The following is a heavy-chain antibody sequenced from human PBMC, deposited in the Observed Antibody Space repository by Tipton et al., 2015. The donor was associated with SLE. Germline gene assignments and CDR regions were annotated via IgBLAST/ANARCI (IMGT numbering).Heavy chain of an antibody. CDR2: IYYSGST. J-gene: IGHJ4*02. D-gene: IGHD6-19*01. CDR1: GGSIKSYY. Sequence: TLSLTCTVSGGSIKSYYWSWIRQPPGKGLEWIGNIYYSGSTNYNPSLKSRVTISVDTSKNQFSLKLSSVTAADTAVYYCARDSLSDSGGWYFDSWGQGALVTVSS. CDR3: ARDSLSDSGGWYFDS. V-gene: IGHV4-59*01.